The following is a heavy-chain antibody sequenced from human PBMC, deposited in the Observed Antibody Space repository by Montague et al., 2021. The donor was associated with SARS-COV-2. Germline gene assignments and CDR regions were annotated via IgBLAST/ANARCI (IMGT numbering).Heavy chain of an antibody. D-gene: IGHD1-7*01. CDR1: GGSISGYY. Sequence: TLSLTCTVSGGSISGYYWSWFRQSAGKGLEWIGRIYNSGSTSYXPSLKSRVTMSVDMSKNQFSLKLSSVTAADTAVYYCVRDQGRSNWIYPDYWGQGTLVTVSS. V-gene: IGHV4-4*07. CDR2: IYNSGST. CDR3: VRDQGRSNWIYPDY. J-gene: IGHJ4*02.